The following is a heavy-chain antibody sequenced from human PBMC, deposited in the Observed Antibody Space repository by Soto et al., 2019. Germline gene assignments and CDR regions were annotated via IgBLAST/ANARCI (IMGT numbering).Heavy chain of an antibody. V-gene: IGHV4-39*07. D-gene: IGHD3-10*01. J-gene: IGHJ4*02. CDR1: GGSISSSIYY. Sequence: ETLSVTCTVSGGSISSSIYYWGWIRQPPGKGLEWIGSIYYSGTTSYNPSLNSRVTISVDTSKNQFSLKLNSVTAADTAVYYCARESYYGSGANVVGYWGLGTLVTVSS. CDR2: IYYSGTT. CDR3: ARESYYGSGANVVGY.